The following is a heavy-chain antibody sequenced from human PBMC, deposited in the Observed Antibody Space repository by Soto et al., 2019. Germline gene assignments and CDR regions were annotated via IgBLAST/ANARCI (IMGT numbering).Heavy chain of an antibody. D-gene: IGHD6-19*01. CDR1: GFTFSSYG. J-gene: IGHJ4*02. CDR2: IWYDGSNK. Sequence: QVQLVESGGGVVQPGRSLRLSCAASGFTFSSYGMHWVRQAPGKGLELVAVIWYDGSNKYDADSVKGRFTISRDKSQNRFYVQMDSVLAEDTVVDYCAGDFVDSGWYLEYFDHCGQGTLVTVSS. CDR3: AGDFVDSGWYLEYFDH. V-gene: IGHV3-33*01.